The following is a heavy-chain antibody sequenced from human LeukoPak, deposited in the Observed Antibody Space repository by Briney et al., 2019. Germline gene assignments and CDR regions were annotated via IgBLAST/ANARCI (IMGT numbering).Heavy chain of an antibody. CDR1: GFTVSSNY. CDR3: AREGRYYYDSSGYNDFDY. J-gene: IGHJ4*02. D-gene: IGHD3-22*01. CDR2: IYGGGST. V-gene: IGHV3-53*01. Sequence: GGSLRLSCAASGFTVSSNYMSWVRQAPGKGLVWVSVIYGGGSTYYADSVKGRFTISRDNSKNTLYLQMNSLRAEDTAVYYCAREGRYYYDSSGYNDFDYWGQGTLVTVSS.